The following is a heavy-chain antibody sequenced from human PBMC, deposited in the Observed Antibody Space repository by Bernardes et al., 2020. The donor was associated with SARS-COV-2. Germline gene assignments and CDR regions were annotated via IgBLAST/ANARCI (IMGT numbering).Heavy chain of an antibody. Sequence: GGSLRLSCAAAGFTFSSYDINWVRQAPGKGLEWVSSISSGSGYIYHADSVKGRFTISRDNAKNSLYLQMNSLRAEDTAIYYCARGSGVNYYDSSGWYFDYWGQGTLVTVSS. CDR3: ARGSGVNYYDSSGWYFDY. CDR1: GFTFSSYD. D-gene: IGHD3-22*01. J-gene: IGHJ4*02. V-gene: IGHV3-21*06. CDR2: ISSGSGYI.